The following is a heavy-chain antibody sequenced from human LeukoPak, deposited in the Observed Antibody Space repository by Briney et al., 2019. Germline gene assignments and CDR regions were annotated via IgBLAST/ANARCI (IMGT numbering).Heavy chain of an antibody. V-gene: IGHV4-61*02. Sequence: SETLSLTCTVSDGSISSGSYYWSWIRQPAGKGLEWIGRIYTSGSTNYNPSLKSRVTISVDTSKNQFSLKLSSVTAADTAVYYCARDRADSSGYYYHFDYWGQGTLVTVSS. D-gene: IGHD3-22*01. J-gene: IGHJ4*02. CDR3: ARDRADSSGYYYHFDY. CDR2: IYTSGST. CDR1: DGSISSGSYY.